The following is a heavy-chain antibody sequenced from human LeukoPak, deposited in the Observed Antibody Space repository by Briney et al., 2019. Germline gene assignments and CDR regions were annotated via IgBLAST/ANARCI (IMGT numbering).Heavy chain of an antibody. V-gene: IGHV4-34*01. CDR1: GGSINTYY. Sequence: SETLSLTCTVSGGSINTYYWSWIRQPPGKGLEWIGEINHSGSTNYNPSLKSRVTISVDTSKNQFSLKLSSVTAADTAVYYCARGYYDSSGYYHWGQGTLVTVSS. CDR3: ARGYYDSSGYYH. CDR2: INHSGST. D-gene: IGHD3-22*01. J-gene: IGHJ5*02.